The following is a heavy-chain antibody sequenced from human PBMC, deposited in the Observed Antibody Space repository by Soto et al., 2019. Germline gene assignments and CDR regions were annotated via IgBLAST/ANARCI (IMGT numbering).Heavy chain of an antibody. CDR2: ISSSSFTI. J-gene: IGHJ4*02. V-gene: IGHV3-48*01. CDR1: GFRFSDYS. CDR3: ARDCHDFWSGHFGY. Sequence: PGGSLRLSCAASGFRFSDYSMNWVRQAPGRGLEWVSYISSSSFTIHYADSVEGRFAISRDNAKNSLYLQMNSLRVEDTAVYYCARDCHDFWSGHFGYWGQGALVTVSS. D-gene: IGHD3-3*01.